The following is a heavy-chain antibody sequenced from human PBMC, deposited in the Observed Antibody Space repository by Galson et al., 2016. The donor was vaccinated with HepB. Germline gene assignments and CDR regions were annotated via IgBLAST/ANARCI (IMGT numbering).Heavy chain of an antibody. CDR1: GGSIGNYY. V-gene: IGHV4-4*07. D-gene: IGHD2/OR15-2a*01. J-gene: IGHJ3*02. Sequence: ETLSLTCTVSGGSIGNYYWSWIRQPAGRGLEWIGRVYSSGSTNYNPSLKTRVTISINTSKNQFSLRLSFVTAADTAVYYCARVSVLTSMETKSDAFDIWGQGTMVTVSS. CDR2: VYSSGST. CDR3: ARVSVLTSMETKSDAFDI.